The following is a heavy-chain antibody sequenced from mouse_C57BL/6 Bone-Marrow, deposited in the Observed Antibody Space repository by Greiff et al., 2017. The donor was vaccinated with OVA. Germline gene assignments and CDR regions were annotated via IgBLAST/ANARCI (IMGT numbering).Heavy chain of an antibody. Sequence: QVQLQQPGAELARSGSSVKLSCKASGYTFTSYWMDWVKQRPGQGLEWIGNIYPSDSETHYNQKFKDKATLTVDKSSSTAYMQLSSLTSEDSAVYYCARGVYYGSSYWGQGTTLTVSS. V-gene: IGHV1-61*01. CDR2: IYPSDSET. D-gene: IGHD1-1*01. J-gene: IGHJ2*01. CDR3: ARGVYYGSSY. CDR1: GYTFTSYW.